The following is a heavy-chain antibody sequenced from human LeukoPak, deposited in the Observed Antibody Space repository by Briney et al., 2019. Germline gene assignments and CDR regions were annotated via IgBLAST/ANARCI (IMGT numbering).Heavy chain of an antibody. CDR3: ARGPRTSLTDYYGMDV. D-gene: IGHD1-7*01. Sequence: AWVKVTCKASGYTFTSYGISWVRQAPGQGLEWMGWISAYNGNTNYAQNLQGRVTMTTDTSTSTAYMELRSLRSDDTAVYYCARGPRTSLTDYYGMDVWGQGTTVTVSS. CDR2: ISAYNGNT. CDR1: GYTFTSYG. V-gene: IGHV1-18*01. J-gene: IGHJ6*02.